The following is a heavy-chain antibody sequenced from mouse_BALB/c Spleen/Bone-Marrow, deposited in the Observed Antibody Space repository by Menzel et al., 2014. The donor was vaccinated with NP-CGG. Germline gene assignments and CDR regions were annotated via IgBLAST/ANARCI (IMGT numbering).Heavy chain of an antibody. Sequence: VQLQQSGAELVKPGASVKLSCTASGFNIKDTHMHWVKQRPEQGLEWIGRIDPANGNTKYDPKFQGKATITADTSSNTAHLQLSSLTSEDTAVYYCASYYCGSNSFAYWGQGTLVTVSA. CDR2: IDPANGNT. D-gene: IGHD1-1*01. CDR1: GFNIKDTH. CDR3: ASYYCGSNSFAY. J-gene: IGHJ3*01. V-gene: IGHV14-3*02.